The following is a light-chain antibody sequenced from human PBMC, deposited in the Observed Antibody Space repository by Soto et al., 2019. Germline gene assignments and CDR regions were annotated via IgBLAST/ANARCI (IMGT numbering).Light chain of an antibody. V-gene: IGLV1-40*01. CDR2: GNS. CDR3: QSYDSSLSGWV. Sequence: QSALTQPPSVSGAPGQRVTISCTGSSSNIGAGYNVHWYQQLPGTAPKLLIYGNSNRPSGVPDRFSGSKSGTSASLAITRLQAEDEADYYCQSYDSSLSGWVFGGGTKLTVL. J-gene: IGLJ3*02. CDR1: SSNIGAGYN.